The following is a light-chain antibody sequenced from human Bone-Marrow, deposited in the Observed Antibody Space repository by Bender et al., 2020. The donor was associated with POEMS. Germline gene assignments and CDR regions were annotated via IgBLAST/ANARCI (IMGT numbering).Light chain of an antibody. J-gene: IGLJ3*02. CDR2: EVS. CDR3: SSYSSTSTSRL. Sequence: QSALTQPASVSGSPGQSITISCTGTSSDVGNYDLVSWYQQHPGKAPKLMIYEVSKRPSGVSNRFSGSKSGNTASLTISGLQAGDEADYYCSSYSSTSTSRLFGGGTKVTVL. V-gene: IGLV2-14*02. CDR1: SSDVGNYDL.